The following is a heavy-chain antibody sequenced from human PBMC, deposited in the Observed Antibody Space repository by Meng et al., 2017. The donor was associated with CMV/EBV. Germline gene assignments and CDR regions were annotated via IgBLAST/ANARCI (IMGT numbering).Heavy chain of an antibody. CDR3: ARRVKLEVSFDY. D-gene: IGHD4-11*01. Sequence: SETLSLTCTVSGGSISSSSYYWGWIRQPPGKGLEWIGSIYYSGSTYYNPSLKSRVTISVDTSKNQFSLKLSSVTAADTAVYYCARRVKLEVSFDYWGQGTLVTVSS. CDR1: GGSISSSSYY. CDR2: IYYSGST. J-gene: IGHJ4*02. V-gene: IGHV4-39*01.